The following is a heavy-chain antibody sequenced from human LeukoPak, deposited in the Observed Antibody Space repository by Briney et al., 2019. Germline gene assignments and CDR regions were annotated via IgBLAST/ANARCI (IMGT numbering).Heavy chain of an antibody. CDR1: GGSISSSSYY. J-gene: IGHJ4*02. D-gene: IGHD3-22*01. CDR3: ASSYDSSGYDIYFDY. Sequence: ASETLSLTCTVSGGSISSSSYYWGWIRQPPGKGLEWIGSIYYSGSTYYNPSLKSRVTISVATSKNQFSLKLSSVTAADTAVYYCASSYDSSGYDIYFDYWGQGTLVTVSS. V-gene: IGHV4-39*01. CDR2: IYYSGST.